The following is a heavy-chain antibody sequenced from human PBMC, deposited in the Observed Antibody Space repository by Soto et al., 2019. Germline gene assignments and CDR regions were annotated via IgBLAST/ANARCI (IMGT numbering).Heavy chain of an antibody. J-gene: IGHJ6*03. D-gene: IGHD2-2*01. CDR2: ISGSGGST. V-gene: IGHV3-23*01. CDR3: GKVVVVPAPRRSRYMDV. Sequence: RLSCAASGFTFSSYAMSWVRQAPGKGLEWVSAISGSGGSTYYADSMKGRFTISRDNSKKQLYLQMNSLRAEDPAVYYCGKVVVVPAPRRSRYMDVGGKGTTVTVSS. CDR1: GFTFSSYA.